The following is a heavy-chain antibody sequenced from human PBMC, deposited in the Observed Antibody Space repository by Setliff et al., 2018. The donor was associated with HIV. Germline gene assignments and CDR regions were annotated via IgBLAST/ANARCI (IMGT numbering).Heavy chain of an antibody. Sequence: SETLSLTCTVSGGSISSHYWSWIRQPPGKGLEWIGHIYTSGSTNYNPSLKSRVTMSVGTSKNQFSLKLSSVAAADTAVYHCARRGKDDYGESYSLKMVYFDYWGQGTLVTVSS. J-gene: IGHJ4*02. V-gene: IGHV4-4*08. CDR2: IYTSGST. CDR3: ARRGKDDYGESYSLKMVYFDY. D-gene: IGHD4-17*01. CDR1: GGSISSHY.